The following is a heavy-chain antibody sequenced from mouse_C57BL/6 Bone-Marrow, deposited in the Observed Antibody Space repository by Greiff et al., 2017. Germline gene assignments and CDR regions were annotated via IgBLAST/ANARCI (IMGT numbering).Heavy chain of an antibody. D-gene: IGHD1-1*01. J-gene: IGHJ1*03. V-gene: IGHV1-72*01. CDR1: GYTFTSYW. Sequence: VQLQQPGAELVKPGASVKLSCKASGYTFTSYWMHWVKQRPGRGLEWIGRIDPNSGGTKYNAKFKSKATLTVDKPSSTAYMQLSSLTSKDSAVYYWARVYGSSYWYFDDWGTGTTVTVSS. CDR3: ARVYGSSYWYFDD. CDR2: IDPNSGGT.